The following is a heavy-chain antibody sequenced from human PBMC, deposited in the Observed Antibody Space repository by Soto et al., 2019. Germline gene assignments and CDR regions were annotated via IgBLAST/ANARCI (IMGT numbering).Heavy chain of an antibody. D-gene: IGHD2-2*01. Sequence: EVQLVESGGGLVKPGGSLRLSCAVSGFTLSSYGMNWVRQAPGKGLEWVSFISGFSNYIYYADSVKGRFTISRDNANNSLYLHMNSLRGEDTAIYYCAIGCSTSCYDGFEFWGQGTLVTVSS. J-gene: IGHJ4*02. CDR3: AIGCSTSCYDGFEF. CDR1: GFTLSSYG. CDR2: ISGFSNYI. V-gene: IGHV3-21*01.